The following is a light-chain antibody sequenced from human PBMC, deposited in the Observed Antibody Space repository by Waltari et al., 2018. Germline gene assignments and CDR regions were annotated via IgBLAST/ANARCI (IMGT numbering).Light chain of an antibody. J-gene: IGLJ2*01. CDR1: SIDVGGYNY. Sequence: QSALTQPASVSGSPGQSIPISCTGTSIDVGGYNYVSWYQQHPGKAPKLLIYEVSNRPSGVSNRFSGSKSGNTASLTISGLQAEDEADYYCSSYTSSSTLGFGGGTKLTVL. CDR3: SSYTSSSTLG. CDR2: EVS. V-gene: IGLV2-14*01.